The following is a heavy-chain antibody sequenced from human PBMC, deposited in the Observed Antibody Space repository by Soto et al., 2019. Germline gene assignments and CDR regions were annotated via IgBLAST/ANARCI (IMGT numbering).Heavy chain of an antibody. CDR2: ISYDASNK. CDR1: GFAFSSYA. V-gene: IGHV3-30*04. D-gene: IGHD6-19*01. J-gene: IGHJ4*02. CDR3: ARPFSSGWYGDFDY. Sequence: ESGGGVVQPGWSLRLSCAASGFAFSSYAMHWVRRAPGKGLEWVAVISYDASNKYYADSVKGRFTISRDNSKKTMFLQMSSLRAEDTAVYYCARPFSSGWYGDFDYWGQGTLVTVSS.